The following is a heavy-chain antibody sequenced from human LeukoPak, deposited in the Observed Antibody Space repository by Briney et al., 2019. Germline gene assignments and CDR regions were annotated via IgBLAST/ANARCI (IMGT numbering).Heavy chain of an antibody. D-gene: IGHD6-19*01. V-gene: IGHV3-30*02. CDR2: IRYDGNNK. Sequence: GGSLRLSCAASGFTFSNYGMHWVRQAPGKGLEWVAFIRYDGNNKYYGDSVKGRFTISRDNSNNTLYLQMGSLRAEDTAVYYCARDPSSGWYGTYDAFDIWGQGTMVTVSS. CDR1: GFTFSNYG. J-gene: IGHJ3*02. CDR3: ARDPSSGWYGTYDAFDI.